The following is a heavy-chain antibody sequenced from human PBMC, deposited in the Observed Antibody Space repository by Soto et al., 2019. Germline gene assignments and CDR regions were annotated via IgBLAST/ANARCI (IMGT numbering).Heavy chain of an antibody. Sequence: QVQLVQSGAEVKKPGASVKVSCKASGYTFTSYAMHWVRQAPGQTLEWMGWINAGNGNTKYSQKFQGRVTITRDTSASTAYMELSSLRSADTAVYYCARDIVVVPAAFSVDYYYYMDVGGKGTTVTVSS. D-gene: IGHD2-2*01. V-gene: IGHV1-3*01. CDR3: ARDIVVVPAAFSVDYYYYMDV. J-gene: IGHJ6*03. CDR1: GYTFTSYA. CDR2: INAGNGNT.